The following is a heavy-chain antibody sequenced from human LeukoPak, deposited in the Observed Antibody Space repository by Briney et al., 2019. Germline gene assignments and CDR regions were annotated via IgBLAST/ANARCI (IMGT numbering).Heavy chain of an antibody. CDR1: GYTFTGYY. CDR2: INPNSGGT. CDR3: ARDFLSDSSGYYYVWFDP. Sequence: VASVKVSCKASGYTFTGYYMHWVRQAPGQGLEWMGWINPNSGGTNYAQKFQGRVTMTRDTSISTAYMELSRLRSDDTAVYYCARDFLSDSSGYYYVWFDPWGQGTLVSVSS. J-gene: IGHJ5*02. D-gene: IGHD3-22*01. V-gene: IGHV1-2*02.